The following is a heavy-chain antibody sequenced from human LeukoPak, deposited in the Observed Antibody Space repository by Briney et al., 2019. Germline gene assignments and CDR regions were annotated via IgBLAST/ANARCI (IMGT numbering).Heavy chain of an antibody. CDR1: GFTFSSYA. Sequence: GGSLRLSCAASGFTFSSYAMSWVRQAPGKGLEWVSAISGSGGSTYYADSVKGRFTISRDNSKNALYLQMNSLRAEDTAVYYCAKTQLRYCSGGSCYSGFSYWGQGTLVTVSS. CDR3: AKTQLRYCSGGSCYSGFSY. V-gene: IGHV3-23*01. J-gene: IGHJ4*02. D-gene: IGHD2-15*01. CDR2: ISGSGGST.